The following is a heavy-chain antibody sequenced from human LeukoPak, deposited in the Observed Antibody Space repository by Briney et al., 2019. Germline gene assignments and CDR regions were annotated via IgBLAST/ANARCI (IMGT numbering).Heavy chain of an antibody. V-gene: IGHV3-43D*03. Sequence: GGSLRLSCAASGFTFDDYAMHWVRQAPGKGLECVSLISWDGDSTYYADSVKGRFTISRDNAKNSLYLQMNSLRAEDTAVYYCARDLMGIAYRGAFYYWGQGTLVTVSS. CDR1: GFTFDDYA. CDR2: ISWDGDST. J-gene: IGHJ4*02. D-gene: IGHD6-13*01. CDR3: ARDLMGIAYRGAFYY.